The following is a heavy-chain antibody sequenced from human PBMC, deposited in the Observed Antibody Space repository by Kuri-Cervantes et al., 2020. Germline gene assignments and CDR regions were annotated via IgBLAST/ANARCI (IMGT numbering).Heavy chain of an antibody. V-gene: IGHV3-33*08. J-gene: IGHJ6*02. CDR2: IWYGGSNK. CDR1: GFTFSSYG. CDR3: ARDYYGSGNLAGTDV. Sequence: GGSLRLSCAASGFTFSSYGMHWVRQAPGKGLEWVAVIWYGGSNKNYADSVKGRFTISRDNSKNTLSLQMNSLRVENTAVYYCARDYYGSGNLAGTDVWGQGTTVTVSS. D-gene: IGHD3-10*01.